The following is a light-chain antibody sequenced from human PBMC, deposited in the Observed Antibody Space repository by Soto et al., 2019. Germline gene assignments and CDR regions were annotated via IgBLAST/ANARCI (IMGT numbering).Light chain of an antibody. CDR3: QQYNNWPLT. J-gene: IGKJ4*01. Sequence: EIVLTLSPGTLSLSPGERATLSCRASQSVSSSYLAWYQQKPGQAPRLLIYGASSRATGIPDRFSGSGSGTEFTLTISSLQSEDFAIYYCQQYNNWPLTFGAGTKADIK. V-gene: IGKV3-15*01. CDR1: QSVSSSY. CDR2: GAS.